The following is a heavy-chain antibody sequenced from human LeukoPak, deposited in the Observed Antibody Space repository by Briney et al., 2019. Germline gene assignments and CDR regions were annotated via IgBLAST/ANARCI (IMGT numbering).Heavy chain of an antibody. CDR2: INHSGST. V-gene: IGHV4-34*01. Sequence: PSETLSLTCAVYGGSFSGYYWSWIRQPPGKGLEWIGEINHSGSTNYNPSLKSRVTISVDTSKNQFSLELSSVTAADTAVYYCASQDAGSGSYEFDYWGQGTLVTVSS. J-gene: IGHJ4*02. CDR1: GGSFSGYY. D-gene: IGHD3-10*01. CDR3: ASQDAGSGSYEFDY.